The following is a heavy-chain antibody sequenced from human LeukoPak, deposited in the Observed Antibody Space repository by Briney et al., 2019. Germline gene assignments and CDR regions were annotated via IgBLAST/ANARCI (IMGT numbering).Heavy chain of an antibody. J-gene: IGHJ6*03. CDR2: ISAYNGNT. Sequence: GASVKVSCKASGYTFTSYGISWVRQAPGQGLEWMGWISAYNGNTNYAQKLQGRVTMTTDTSTSTAYMELRSLRSDDTAVYYCARDRSRSSPYYYYMDVWGKGTTVTVSS. CDR1: GYTFTSYG. CDR3: ARDRSRSSPYYYYMDV. D-gene: IGHD6-6*01. V-gene: IGHV1-18*01.